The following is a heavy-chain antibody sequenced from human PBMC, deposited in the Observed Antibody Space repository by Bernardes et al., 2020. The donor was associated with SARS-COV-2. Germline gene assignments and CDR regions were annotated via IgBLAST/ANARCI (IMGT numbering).Heavy chain of an antibody. V-gene: IGHV3-20*04. CDR1: GFTFDDYG. Sequence: GGSLRLSCAASGFTFDDYGMSWVRQAPGKGLEWVSGINWNGGSTGYADSVKGRFTISRDNAKNSLYLQMNSLRDEDTAVYYCAREHRSIQLWLWGYFDYWGQGTLVTVSS. CDR3: AREHRSIQLWLWGYFDY. D-gene: IGHD5-18*01. J-gene: IGHJ4*02. CDR2: INWNGGST.